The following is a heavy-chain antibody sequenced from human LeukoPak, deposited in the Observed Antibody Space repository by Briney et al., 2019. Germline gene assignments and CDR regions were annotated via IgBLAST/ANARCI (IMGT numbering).Heavy chain of an antibody. CDR1: GGTFSSYA. CDR2: IIPIFGTA. D-gene: IGHD4-23*01. J-gene: IGHJ4*02. Sequence: ASVKVSCKASGGTFSSYAISWVRQAPGQGLEWMGGIIPIFGTANYAQKFQGRVTITADESTSTAYMELSSLRSEDTAVYYCARDHQTTVVTHYYFDYWGQGTLVTVSS. CDR3: ARDHQTTVVTHYYFDY. V-gene: IGHV1-69*13.